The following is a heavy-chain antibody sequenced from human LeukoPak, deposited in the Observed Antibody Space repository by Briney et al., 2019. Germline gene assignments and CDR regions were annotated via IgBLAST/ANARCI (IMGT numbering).Heavy chain of an antibody. V-gene: IGHV3-73*01. CDR3: TSRGPTAAAPDY. J-gene: IGHJ4*02. Sequence: GGPLRLSCAASGFTFSGSAMHWVRQASGKGLEWVGRIRSKANSYATAYAASVKGRFTISRDDSKNTAYLQMNSLKTEDTAVYFCTSRGPTAAAPDYWGQGTLVTVSS. CDR1: GFTFSGSA. D-gene: IGHD6-13*01. CDR2: IRSKANSYAT.